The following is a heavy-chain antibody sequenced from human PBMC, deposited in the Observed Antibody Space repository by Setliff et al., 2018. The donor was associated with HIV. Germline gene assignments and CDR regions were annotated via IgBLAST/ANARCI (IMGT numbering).Heavy chain of an antibody. Sequence: PSETLSLTCTVSGGSISSGSYYWSWIRQPAGKGLEWIGHIYTSGSTNYNPSLKSRVTISVDTSKSQFSLKLSSVTAADTAVYYCARGNNGYYYDSSGYYHWGQGTLVTVSS. CDR3: ARGNNGYYYDSSGYYH. CDR1: GGSISSGSYY. V-gene: IGHV4-61*09. J-gene: IGHJ1*01. CDR2: IYTSGST. D-gene: IGHD3-22*01.